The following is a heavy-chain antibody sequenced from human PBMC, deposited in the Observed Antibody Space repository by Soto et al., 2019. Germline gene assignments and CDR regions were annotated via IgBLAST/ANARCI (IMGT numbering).Heavy chain of an antibody. Sequence: GESLKISCKGSGYSFTSYWIGWVRQMPGKGLEWMGRIDPSDSYTNYSPSFQGHVTISADKSISTAYLQWSSLKASDTAMYYCARPGGSGSYYRNNWFDPWGQGTLVTVSS. D-gene: IGHD3-10*01. CDR3: ARPGGSGSYYRNNWFDP. CDR2: IDPSDSYT. V-gene: IGHV5-10-1*01. J-gene: IGHJ5*02. CDR1: GYSFTSYW.